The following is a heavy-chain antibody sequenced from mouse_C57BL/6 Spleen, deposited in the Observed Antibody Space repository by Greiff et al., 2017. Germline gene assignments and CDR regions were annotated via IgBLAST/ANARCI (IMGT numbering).Heavy chain of an antibody. J-gene: IGHJ3*02. CDR1: GYTFTSYW. D-gene: IGHD1-1*01. CDR2: IDPSDSYT. V-gene: IGHV1-50*01. CDR3: AVLDGY. Sequence: VQLQQPGAELVKPGASVKLSCKASGYTFTSYWMQWVKQRPGQGLEWIGEIDPSDSYTNYNQKFKGKATLTVDTSSSTAYMQLSSLTSEDSAVYYCAVLDGYWGQGTLVTVSA.